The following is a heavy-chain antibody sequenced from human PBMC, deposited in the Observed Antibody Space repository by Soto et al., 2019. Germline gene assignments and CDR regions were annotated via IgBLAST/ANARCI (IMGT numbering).Heavy chain of an antibody. CDR1: GFTFTSSA. J-gene: IGHJ4*02. Sequence: GASVKVSCKASGFTFTSSAVRWVRQARGQGLEWIGWIVVGSGNTNYAQKFQERVTITRDMSTSTAYMELSSLRSEDTAVYFCAADLDYYEILAGRRNDGDYWGQGTLVTVSS. CDR3: AADLDYYEILAGRRNDGDY. V-gene: IGHV1-58*01. D-gene: IGHD3-9*01. CDR2: IVVGSGNT.